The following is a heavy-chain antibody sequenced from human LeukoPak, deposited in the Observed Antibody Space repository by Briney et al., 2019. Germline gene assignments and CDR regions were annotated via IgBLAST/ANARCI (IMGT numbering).Heavy chain of an antibody. CDR1: GFTFSSYA. J-gene: IGHJ6*03. CDR2: ISGSGGST. CDR3: AKGSGWEASYFYYYMDV. V-gene: IGHV3-23*01. D-gene: IGHD1-26*01. Sequence: GGSLRLSCAASGFTFSSYAMSWVRQAPGKGLEWVSAISGSGGSTYYADSVKGRFTISRDNSKNTLYLQMYSLRAEDTAVYFCAKGSGWEASYFYYYMDVWGKGTTVTISS.